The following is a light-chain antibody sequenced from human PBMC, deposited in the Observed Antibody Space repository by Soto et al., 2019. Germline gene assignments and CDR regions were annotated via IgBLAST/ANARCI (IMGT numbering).Light chain of an antibody. J-gene: IGLJ1*01. CDR2: EVS. CDR3: SSYTSSSIDYV. V-gene: IGLV2-14*01. Sequence: QSVLTQPASVSGSPGQSITISCTGTSSDVGGYNYVSWYQQHPGKAPKLMIYEVSNRPSGVSNRFSGSKSGNTASLTISGLQAEDEAAYYCSSYTSSSIDYVFGAGTKLTVL. CDR1: SSDVGGYNY.